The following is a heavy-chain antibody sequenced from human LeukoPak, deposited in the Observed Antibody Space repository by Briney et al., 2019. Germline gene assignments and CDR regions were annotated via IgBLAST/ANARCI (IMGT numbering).Heavy chain of an antibody. Sequence: GASVKVSCKASGYTFTGYYMHWVRQAPEQGLEWMGWINPNSGGTNYAQKFQGRVTMTRDTSISTAYMELSRLRSDDTAVYYCARSHTAMDLPSFDYWGQGTLVTVSS. CDR3: ARSHTAMDLPSFDY. J-gene: IGHJ4*02. V-gene: IGHV1-2*02. D-gene: IGHD5-18*01. CDR2: INPNSGGT. CDR1: GYTFTGYY.